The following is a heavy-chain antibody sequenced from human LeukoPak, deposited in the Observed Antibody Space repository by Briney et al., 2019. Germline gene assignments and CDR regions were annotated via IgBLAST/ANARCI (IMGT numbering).Heavy chain of an antibody. CDR3: ARHKTMNFGAFDI. J-gene: IGHJ3*02. V-gene: IGHV5-51*01. D-gene: IGHD3/OR15-3a*01. CDR1: GYSFTSYW. Sequence: GEPLQISCKGSGYSFTSYWSGCVRQMPGKGVEWMGIIYPGDSDNRNSPSFQGQVSIAAEQSISTAYLPWSSLKASDTAMYYFARHKTMNFGAFDIWGQGTMVTVSS. CDR2: IYPGDSDN.